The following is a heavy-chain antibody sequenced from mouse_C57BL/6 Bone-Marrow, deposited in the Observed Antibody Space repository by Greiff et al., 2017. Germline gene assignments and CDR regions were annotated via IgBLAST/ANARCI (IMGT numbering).Heavy chain of an antibody. CDR3: GRGEITTVVAHYYAMDY. D-gene: IGHD1-1*01. J-gene: IGHJ4*01. CDR2: IYPRSGNT. V-gene: IGHV1-81*01. Sequence: QVQLQQSGAELARPGASVKLSCKASGYTFTSYGISWVKQRTGQGLEWIGEIYPRSGNTYYNEKFKGKATLTADKSSSTAYMELRSLTSEDSAVYFFGRGEITTVVAHYYAMDYGGQGTSVTVS. CDR1: GYTFTSYG.